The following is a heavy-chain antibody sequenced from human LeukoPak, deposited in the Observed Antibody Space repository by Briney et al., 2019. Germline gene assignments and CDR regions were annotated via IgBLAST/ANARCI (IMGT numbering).Heavy chain of an antibody. CDR1: GFTFSSYA. D-gene: IGHD2-2*01. Sequence: GGSLRLSCAASGFTFSSYAMHWVRQAPGKGLEWVAVISYDGSNKYYADSVKGRFTISRDNSKNTLYLQMNSLRAEDTAVYYCARGPVVPDLDYWGQGTLVTVSS. J-gene: IGHJ4*02. V-gene: IGHV3-30-3*01. CDR3: ARGPVVPDLDY. CDR2: ISYDGSNK.